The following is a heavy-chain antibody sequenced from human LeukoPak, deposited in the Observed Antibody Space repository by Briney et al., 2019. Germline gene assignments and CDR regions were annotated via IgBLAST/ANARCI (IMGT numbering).Heavy chain of an antibody. D-gene: IGHD2-15*01. Sequence: GGSLRLSCAASGFTFSDYYMSCIRQAPGKGLEWVSFVSSSGSYTMSADSVKGRFTISRDNAKNSLHLQMNSLRAEDTAVYYCARGSRVIDYWGQGTLVTVSS. V-gene: IGHV3-11*05. J-gene: IGHJ4*02. CDR2: VSSSGSYT. CDR1: GFTFSDYY. CDR3: ARGSRVIDY.